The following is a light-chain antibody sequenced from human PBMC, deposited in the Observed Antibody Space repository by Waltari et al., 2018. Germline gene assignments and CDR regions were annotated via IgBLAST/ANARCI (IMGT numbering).Light chain of an antibody. J-gene: IGKJ1*01. CDR3: QQYNNWPLA. CDR2: SAS. V-gene: IGKV3-15*01. Sequence: EIVMTQSPATLSVSPGERATLSCRASQSVSNNLAWYQQKPGQAPRLPIYSASTRATGIPARFSGSGSGTEFTLTISSLQSEDFAVYYCQQYNNWPLAFGQGTKVEIK. CDR1: QSVSNN.